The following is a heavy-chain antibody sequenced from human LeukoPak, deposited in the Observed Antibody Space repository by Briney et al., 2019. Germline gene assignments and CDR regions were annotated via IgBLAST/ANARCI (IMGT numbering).Heavy chain of an antibody. CDR1: GFTFSSYD. V-gene: IGHV3-13*01. Sequence: PGGSLRLSCAASGFTFSSYDMHWVRQATGKGLEWVSAIGTAGDTYYPGSVKVRFTISRENAKNSLYLQMNSLRAGDTAVYYCARYNSGSAAGTAGHFDYWGQGTLVTVSS. D-gene: IGHD6-13*01. CDR3: ARYNSGSAAGTAGHFDY. CDR2: IGTAGDT. J-gene: IGHJ4*02.